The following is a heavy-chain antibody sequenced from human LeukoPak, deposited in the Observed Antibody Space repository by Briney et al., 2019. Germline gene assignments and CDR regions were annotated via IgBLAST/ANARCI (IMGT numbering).Heavy chain of an antibody. Sequence: ASVTVSCKASGYTFTSYGIIWVRQAPGQGLEWMGYISAYNGNTNYAQKLQGRVTMTTDTSTSTAYMELRSLRSDDTAVYYCARWAPSGDRDYYYYYMDVWGKGTTVTVSS. D-gene: IGHD2-21*02. CDR1: GYTFTSYG. J-gene: IGHJ6*03. V-gene: IGHV1-18*01. CDR3: ARWAPSGDRDYYYYYMDV. CDR2: ISAYNGNT.